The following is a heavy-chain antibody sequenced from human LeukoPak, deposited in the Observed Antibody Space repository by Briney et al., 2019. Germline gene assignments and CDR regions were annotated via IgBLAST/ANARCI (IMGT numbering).Heavy chain of an antibody. Sequence: GGSLRLSCAASGFTFSSYSMNWVRQAPGKGLEWVSSISSSSSYIYYADSVKGRFTIFRDNAKNSLYLQMNSLRAEDTAVYYCARDSGSYYYGMDVWGQGTTVTVSS. J-gene: IGHJ6*02. CDR1: GFTFSSYS. CDR2: ISSSSSYI. CDR3: ARDSGSYYYGMDV. D-gene: IGHD1-26*01. V-gene: IGHV3-21*01.